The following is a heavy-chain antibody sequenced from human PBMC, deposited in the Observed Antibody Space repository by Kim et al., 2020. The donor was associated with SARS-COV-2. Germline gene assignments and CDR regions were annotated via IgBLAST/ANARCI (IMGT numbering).Heavy chain of an antibody. Sequence: VSVKRRITINPDTSKNQFSLQLNSVTPEDTAVYYCAREGGSSWFPYYFDYWGQGTLVTVSS. D-gene: IGHD6-13*01. J-gene: IGHJ4*02. V-gene: IGHV6-1*01. CDR3: AREGGSSWFPYYFDY.